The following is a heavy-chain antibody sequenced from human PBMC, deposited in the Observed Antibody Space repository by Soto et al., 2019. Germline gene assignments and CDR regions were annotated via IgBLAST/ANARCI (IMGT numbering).Heavy chain of an antibody. CDR1: GYTFTSDY. Sequence: QVQLVQSGTEVKRPGASVKVSCKASGYTFTSDYIHCVRQAPGHGLEWMGLIDPSTGSTNYAQKFQGRVTMTRDTSTTTVFMELSSLRSEDTAVYYCAREKAVASAMNAFDIWGQGTTVTVSS. CDR2: IDPSTGST. CDR3: AREKAVASAMNAFDI. D-gene: IGHD2-15*01. J-gene: IGHJ3*02. V-gene: IGHV1-46*01.